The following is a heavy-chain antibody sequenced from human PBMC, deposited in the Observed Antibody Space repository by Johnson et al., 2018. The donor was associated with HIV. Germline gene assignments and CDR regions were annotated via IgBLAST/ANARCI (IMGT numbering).Heavy chain of an antibody. CDR3: AKERVGATGGAFDI. CDR2: IHWNGGST. D-gene: IGHD1-26*01. J-gene: IGHJ3*02. V-gene: IGHV3-20*04. CDR1: GFTFYDYG. Sequence: GGAVVRPGGSLRLSCTASGFTFYDYGMSWVRQSPGHGLECVSGIHWNGGSTGYADSVKLRFTISRDNAKNSLYLQMNSLRAEDTALYYCAKERVGATGGAFDIWGQGTMVTVSS.